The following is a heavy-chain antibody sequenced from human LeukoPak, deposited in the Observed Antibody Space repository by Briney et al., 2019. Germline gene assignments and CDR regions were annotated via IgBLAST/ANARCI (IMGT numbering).Heavy chain of an antibody. V-gene: IGHV4-39*07. CDR1: GGFISSSSHY. D-gene: IGHD2-15*01. CDR2: SYYTGI. CDR3: AGRFCSGGTCYRNDAFDI. Sequence: SETLSLTCTVSGGFISSSSHYWGWIRQPPGKGLEWIGSSYYTGIYYNPSLRSRVTISVDTSKNQFSLKLSSLTAADTAVYYCAGRFCSGGTCYRNDAFDIWGQGTMVTVSS. J-gene: IGHJ3*02.